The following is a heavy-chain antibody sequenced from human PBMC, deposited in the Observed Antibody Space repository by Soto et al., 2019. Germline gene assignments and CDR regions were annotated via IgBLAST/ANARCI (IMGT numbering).Heavy chain of an antibody. CDR3: AEDAVSANGEWGWFDP. CDR2: IDGSGGGA. D-gene: IGHD3-10*01. Sequence: ELQLLESGGGLVQPGGSLRLSCAASEFTFRNYAMTWVRQAPGKGLEWVSSIDGSGGGASYSDSVKGRFPVSRDDSQKTRYLQMRSLRVDVPAVDYCAEDAVSANGEWGWFDPWGQGTLVTVSS. CDR1: EFTFRNYA. V-gene: IGHV3-23*01. J-gene: IGHJ5*02.